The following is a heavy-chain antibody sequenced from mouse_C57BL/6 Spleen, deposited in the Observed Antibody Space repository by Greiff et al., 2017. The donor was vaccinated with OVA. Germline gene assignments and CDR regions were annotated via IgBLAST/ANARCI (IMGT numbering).Heavy chain of an antibody. CDR1: GYTFTSYW. CDR2: IYPGHSDT. CDR3: TRVYYSNYEAMDY. D-gene: IGHD2-5*01. J-gene: IGHJ4*01. Sequence: VQLQQSGTVLARPGASVKMSCKTSGYTFTSYWMHWVKQRPGQGLEWIGAIYPGHSDTSYNQKFKGKAKLTAVTSASTAYMELSSLTNEDSAVYYCTRVYYSNYEAMDYWGQGTSVTVSS. V-gene: IGHV1-5*01.